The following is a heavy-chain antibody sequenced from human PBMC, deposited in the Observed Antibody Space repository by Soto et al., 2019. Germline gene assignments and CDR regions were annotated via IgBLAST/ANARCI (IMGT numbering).Heavy chain of an antibody. CDR1: GFTFSNVW. Sequence: EVQLVESGGGLVKPGGSLRLSCAGSGFTFSNVWMNWVRQAPGKGLEWVGRIKSETDGGTIDYAAPVKGRFTISRDDSNNTLYLQINSLKTEDTATCYCTPLALKYNSDWYPLSDWGQGTRVTVSS. D-gene: IGHD6-19*01. CDR2: IKSETDGGTI. V-gene: IGHV3-15*07. CDR3: TPLALKYNSDWYPLSD. J-gene: IGHJ4*02.